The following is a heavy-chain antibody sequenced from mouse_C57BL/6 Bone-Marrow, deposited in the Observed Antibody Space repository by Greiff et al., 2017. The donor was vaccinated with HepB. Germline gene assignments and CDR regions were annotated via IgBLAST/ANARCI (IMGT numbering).Heavy chain of an antibody. CDR3: ARDYYYGSSWYFDV. D-gene: IGHD1-1*01. CDR2: INPSSGYT. CDR1: GYTFTSYW. V-gene: IGHV1-7*01. J-gene: IGHJ1*03. Sequence: VQLQQSGAELAKPGASVKLSCKASGYTFTSYWMHWVKQRPGQGLEWIGYINPSSGYTKYNQKFKDKATLTEDKSSSTAYMQLSSLTYEDSAVYYCARDYYYGSSWYFDVWGTGTTVTVSS.